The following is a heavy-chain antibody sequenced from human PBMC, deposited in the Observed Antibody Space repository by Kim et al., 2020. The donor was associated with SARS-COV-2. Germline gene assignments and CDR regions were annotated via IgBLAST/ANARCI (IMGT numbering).Heavy chain of an antibody. CDR3: AKDQGYCCGDCYSAPDY. Sequence: GGSLRLSCAASGFIFDDYAMHWVRQAPGKVLEWVSGISWNSGSIGYADSVKGRFTISRDNAKNSLYLQMNSLRPEDTALYYCAKDQGYCCGDCYSAPDY. CDR2: ISWNSGSI. V-gene: IGHV3-9*01. CDR1: GFIFDDYA. D-gene: IGHD2-21*02. J-gene: IGHJ4*01.